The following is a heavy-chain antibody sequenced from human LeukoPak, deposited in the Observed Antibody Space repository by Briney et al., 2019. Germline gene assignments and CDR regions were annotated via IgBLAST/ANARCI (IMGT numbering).Heavy chain of an antibody. J-gene: IGHJ4*02. CDR2: ISSSTHI. D-gene: IGHD6-6*01. CDR3: ARSEHSSSSFDY. Sequence: GGSLRLSCAASGFTFSDYYMSWIRQAPGKGLEWVSYISSSTHIYYADSVKGRFTISRDNARNSLYLQMNSLRAEDTAIYYCARSEHSSSSFDYWGQGTLVTVSS. CDR1: GFTFSDYY. V-gene: IGHV3-69-1*01.